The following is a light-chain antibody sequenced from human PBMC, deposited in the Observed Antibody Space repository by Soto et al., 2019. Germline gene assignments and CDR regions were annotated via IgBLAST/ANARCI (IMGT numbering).Light chain of an antibody. Sequence: QSALTQPASVSGSPGQSITISCTGNSSDVGGYNYVSCYQQHPGKAPKLMIYDVSNRPSGVSNRFSGSKSGNTASLTISGLPADDEADYYCSSYTSSSTYVVFGGGTKLTVL. J-gene: IGLJ2*01. V-gene: IGLV2-14*01. CDR2: DVS. CDR3: SSYTSSSTYVV. CDR1: SSDVGGYNY.